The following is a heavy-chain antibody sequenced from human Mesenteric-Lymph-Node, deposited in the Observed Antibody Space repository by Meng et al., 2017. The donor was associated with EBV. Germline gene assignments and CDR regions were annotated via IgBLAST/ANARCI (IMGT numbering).Heavy chain of an antibody. CDR3: ARKGDYDLLTGPGLDP. CDR2: ISHSGSS. CDR1: GGSFNGYY. J-gene: IGHJ5*02. V-gene: IGHV4-34*01. Sequence: QVQLQQWGAGLLKPSETPSLTCAGYGGSFNGYYWTWIRQPPGRGLEWIGDISHSGSSNYNPSLKSRVTISLDTSKKQFSLNLRSVTAADTAVYYCARKGDYDLLTGPGLDPWGQGTLVTVSS. D-gene: IGHD3-9*01.